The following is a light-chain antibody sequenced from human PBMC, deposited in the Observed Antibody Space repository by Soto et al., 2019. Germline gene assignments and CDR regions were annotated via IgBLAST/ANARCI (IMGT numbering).Light chain of an antibody. J-gene: IGLJ2*01. CDR2: EVS. V-gene: IGLV2-14*01. CDR3: SSYISVSSPVV. Sequence: QSALTQPASLSGSPGQSTTISCTGTSSDGGYYNYVSWYQQHPGKAPKVIIYEVSNRPSGVSYRFSGSKSGNTASLTISGLQAEDEADYYCSSYISVSSPVVFGGGTKLTVL. CDR1: SSDGGYYNY.